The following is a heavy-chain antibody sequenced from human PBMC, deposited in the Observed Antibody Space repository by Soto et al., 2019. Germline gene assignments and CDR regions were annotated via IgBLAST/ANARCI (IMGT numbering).Heavy chain of an antibody. CDR1: GGSISSGGYY. J-gene: IGHJ5*02. V-gene: IGHV4-31*03. CDR3: ARGVPYYDILTGYYNGWFDP. D-gene: IGHD3-9*01. Sequence: PSETLSLTCTVSGGSISSGGYYWSWIRQHPGKGLEWIGYIYYSGSTYYNPSLKSRVTISVDTSKNQFSLKLSSVTAADTAVYYCARGVPYYDILTGYYNGWFDPWGQGTLVTVSS. CDR2: IYYSGST.